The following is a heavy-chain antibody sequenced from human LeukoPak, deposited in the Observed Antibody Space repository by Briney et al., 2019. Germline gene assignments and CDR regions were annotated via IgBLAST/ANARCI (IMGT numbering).Heavy chain of an antibody. J-gene: IGHJ4*02. V-gene: IGHV4-59*01. Sequence: SETLSLTCTVSGGSISSYYWSWIRQPPGKGLEWIGYIYYSGSTNYNPSLKSRVTISVNTSKNQFSLKLSSVTAADTAVYYCARGGDYFDYWGQGTLVTVSS. CDR2: IYYSGST. CDR3: ARGGDYFDY. CDR1: GGSISSYY.